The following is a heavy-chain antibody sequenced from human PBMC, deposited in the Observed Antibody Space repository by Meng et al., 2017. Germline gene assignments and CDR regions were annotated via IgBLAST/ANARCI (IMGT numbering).Heavy chain of an antibody. J-gene: IGHJ4*02. CDR1: GYTFTSYY. CDR3: ARAADSTDIVVVPAAIAGSLGDY. CDR2: INPSGGST. Sequence: ASVMVFCKASGYTFTSYYMHWVRQAPGQGLVWMGIINPSGGSTSYAQKFQGRVTMTRDTSTSTVYIELSSLRSEDTAVYYCARAADSTDIVVVPAAIAGSLGDYWGQGTLVTVSS. V-gene: IGHV1-46*01. D-gene: IGHD2-2*02.